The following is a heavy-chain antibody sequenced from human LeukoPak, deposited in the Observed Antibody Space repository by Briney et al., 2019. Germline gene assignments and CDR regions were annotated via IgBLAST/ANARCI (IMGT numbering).Heavy chain of an antibody. J-gene: IGHJ4*02. CDR3: ARDILATSIAAPYY. CDR1: GGSISSSTYY. Sequence: SETLSLTCTVSGGSISSSTYYWGWIRQPPGKGLEWIGSIFHTGRTYYNPSLKSRVTMSVDTSKNQFSLRLGSVNAADTAVYYCARDILATSIAAPYYWGQGTLVTVSS. V-gene: IGHV4-39*07. D-gene: IGHD6-13*01. CDR2: IFHTGRT.